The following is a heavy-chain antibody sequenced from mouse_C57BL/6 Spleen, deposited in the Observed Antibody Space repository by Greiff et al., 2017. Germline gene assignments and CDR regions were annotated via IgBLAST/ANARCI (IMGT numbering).Heavy chain of an antibody. CDR2: IYPGDGDT. J-gene: IGHJ2*01. V-gene: IGHV1-82*01. D-gene: IGHD1-1*01. CDR1: GYAFSSSW. CDR3: ARGYYYGFDY. Sequence: VQLQQSGPELVKPGASVKISCKASGYAFSSSWMNWVKQRPGKGLEWIGRIYPGDGDTNYNGKFKGKATLTAAKSSSTAYMPLSSLTAEDSAVYYCARGYYYGFDYWGQGTTLTVSS.